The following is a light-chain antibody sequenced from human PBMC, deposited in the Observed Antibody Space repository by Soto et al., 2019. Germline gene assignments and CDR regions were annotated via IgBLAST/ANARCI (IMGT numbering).Light chain of an antibody. CDR2: DAS. CDR1: QSLRSNF. J-gene: IGKJ2*01. V-gene: IGKV3-20*01. CDR3: QQYNAFYT. Sequence: PGERATLSCTASQSLRSNFLAWYQQKPGQAPRLLIYDASSRAAGIPDRFSGSGSGTDFTLTITRLEPDDFATYYCQQYNAFYTFGQGTRVEIK.